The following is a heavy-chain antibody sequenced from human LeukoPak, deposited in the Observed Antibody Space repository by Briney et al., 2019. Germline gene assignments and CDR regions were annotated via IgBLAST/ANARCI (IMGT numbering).Heavy chain of an antibody. CDR3: TRTVNSASDF. Sequence: SGGSLRLSCAGSGFIFNNYAMHWVRQPPGKGLEWVSGISWNSGSIDYADSVKGRFTISRDNAKTSLFLQMNSLRIDDTAMYYCTRTVNSASDFWGQGTLVTVSS. CDR1: GFIFNNYA. V-gene: IGHV3-9*01. D-gene: IGHD4-23*01. J-gene: IGHJ4*02. CDR2: ISWNSGSI.